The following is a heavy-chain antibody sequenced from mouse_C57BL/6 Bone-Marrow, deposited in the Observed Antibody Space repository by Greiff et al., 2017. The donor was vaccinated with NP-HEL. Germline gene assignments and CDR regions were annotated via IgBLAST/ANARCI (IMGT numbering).Heavy chain of an antibody. J-gene: IGHJ4*01. CDR3: ARVRSYSYYDAMDY. V-gene: IGHV1-55*01. D-gene: IGHD6-5*01. CDR2: IYPGSGST. CDR1: GYTFTNYW. Sequence: VQLQQPGAELVKPGASVKMSCKASGYTFTNYWITWVKQRPGQGLEWIGDIYPGSGSTNYPDKFKSKATLTVDTSSSTAYMQLSRLTSEDSAVYYGARVRSYSYYDAMDYWGQGTLVTVSS.